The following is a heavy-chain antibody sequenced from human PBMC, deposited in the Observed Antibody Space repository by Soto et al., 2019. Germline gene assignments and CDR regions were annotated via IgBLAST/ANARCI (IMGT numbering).Heavy chain of an antibody. J-gene: IGHJ5*02. D-gene: IGHD3-22*01. CDR2: IYYSGST. Sequence: SETLSLTCTVSGGSISSYYWTWIRQPPGKGLEWIGYIYYSGSTNYNPSLKSRVTISVATSKTQFSLKLSSVTAADTAVYYCARLDGDYYDSREPGWFDPWGQGTLVTVSS. V-gene: IGHV4-59*12. CDR3: ARLDGDYYDSREPGWFDP. CDR1: GGSISSYY.